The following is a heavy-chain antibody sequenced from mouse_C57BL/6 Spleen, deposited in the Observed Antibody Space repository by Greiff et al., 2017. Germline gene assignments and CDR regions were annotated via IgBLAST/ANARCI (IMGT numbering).Heavy chain of an antibody. V-gene: IGHV1-61*01. Sequence: QVQLQQPGAELVRPGSSVKLSCKASGYTFTSYWMDWVKQRPGQGLEWIGNIYPSDSETHYNQKFKDKATLTVDKSSSTAYMQLSSLTSEDSAVYYGARRRYYEGAMDYWGQGTSVTVSS. CDR2: IYPSDSET. CDR3: ARRRYYEGAMDY. J-gene: IGHJ4*01. CDR1: GYTFTSYW. D-gene: IGHD2-4*01.